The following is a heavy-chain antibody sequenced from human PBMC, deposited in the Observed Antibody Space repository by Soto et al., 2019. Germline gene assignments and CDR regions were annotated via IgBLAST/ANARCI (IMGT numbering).Heavy chain of an antibody. V-gene: IGHV1-69*01. J-gene: IGHJ5*02. CDR2: IIPIFGTA. CDR3: ARDPKSRGYSYCYGIEWSCFDP. Sequence: QVQLVQSGAEVKKPGCSVKVSCKASGGTFSSYAISWVRQAPGQGLEWMGGIIPIFGTANYAQKFQGSVTITADESTNTGYMELSRLRSDETAVYYCARDPKSRGYSYCYGIEWSCFDPWGQGTLVTVSS. D-gene: IGHD5-18*01. CDR1: GGTFSSYA.